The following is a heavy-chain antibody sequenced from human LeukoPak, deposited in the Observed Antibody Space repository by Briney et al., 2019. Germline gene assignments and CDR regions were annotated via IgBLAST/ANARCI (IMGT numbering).Heavy chain of an antibody. CDR1: GFTFSSYS. V-gene: IGHV3-21*01. J-gene: IGHJ4*02. D-gene: IGHD5-24*01. Sequence: GGSLRLSCAASGFTFSSYSMNWVRQAPGKGLEWVSSISSSSSYIYYADSVKGRFTISRDNAKNSLYLQMNSLRVEDTAVYYCARARASYNPFDYWGQGTLVTVSS. CDR3: ARARASYNPFDY. CDR2: ISSSSSYI.